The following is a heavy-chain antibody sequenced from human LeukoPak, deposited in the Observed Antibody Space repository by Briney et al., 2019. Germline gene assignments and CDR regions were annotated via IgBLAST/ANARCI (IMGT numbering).Heavy chain of an antibody. CDR2: ISSNGGST. V-gene: IGHV3-64*01. CDR1: GFTFSSYA. CDR3: ARAFVRDGYNYNYFDY. D-gene: IGHD5-24*01. Sequence: GGSLRLSCAASGFTFSSYAMHWVRQAPGKGLEYVSAISSNGGSTYYANSVKGRFTISRDNSKNTLYLQMGSLRAEDMAVYYCARAFVRDGYNYNYFDYWGQGTLVTVSS. J-gene: IGHJ4*02.